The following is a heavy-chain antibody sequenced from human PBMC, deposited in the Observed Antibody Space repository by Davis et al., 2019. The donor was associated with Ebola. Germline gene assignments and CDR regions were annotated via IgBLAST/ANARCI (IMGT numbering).Heavy chain of an antibody. CDR2: INPNSGGK. CDR3: ARLSKVGAAHYFDY. J-gene: IGHJ4*02. V-gene: IGHV1-2*06. D-gene: IGHD1-26*01. Sequence: ASVKVSCKASGYTFTGYYMHWVRQAPGQGLEWMGRINPNSGGKNYAQKFQGRVTMTRDTSISTAYMELSRLRSDDTAVYYCARLSKVGAAHYFDYWGQGSLVTVSS. CDR1: GYTFTGYY.